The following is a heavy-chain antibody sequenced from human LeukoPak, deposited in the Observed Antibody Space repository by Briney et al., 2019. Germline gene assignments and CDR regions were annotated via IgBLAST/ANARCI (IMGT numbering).Heavy chain of an antibody. CDR3: TSQQLVPL. J-gene: IGHJ4*02. V-gene: IGHV1-2*02. D-gene: IGHD6-13*01. Sequence: ASVKVSCKASGYTFTIYYMHWVRQAPGRGLEWMGWINPNSGGTNYAQKSQGRVTMTRDTSISTAYMELSSLRSDDTAVYYCTSQQLVPLWGQGTLVTVSS. CDR2: INPNSGGT. CDR1: GYTFTIYY.